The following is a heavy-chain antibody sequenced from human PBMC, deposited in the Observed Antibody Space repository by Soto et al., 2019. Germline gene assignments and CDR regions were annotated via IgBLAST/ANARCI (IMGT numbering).Heavy chain of an antibody. J-gene: IGHJ4*02. CDR1: GYTFTSYA. V-gene: IGHV1-3*01. CDR2: INAGNGNT. Sequence: SSVKVSCKASGYTFTSYAMHWVRQAPGQRLEWMGWINAGNGNTKYSQKFQGRVTITRDTSASTAYMELSSLRSEDTAVYYCARGRSMYYFDYWGQGTLVTVSS. CDR3: ARGRSMYYFDY.